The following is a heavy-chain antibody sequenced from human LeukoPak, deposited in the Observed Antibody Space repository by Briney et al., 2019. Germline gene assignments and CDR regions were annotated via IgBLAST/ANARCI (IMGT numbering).Heavy chain of an antibody. D-gene: IGHD3-10*01. Sequence: SETLSLTCAVYGGSFSGYYWSWIRQPPGKGLEWIGEINHSGSNNYNPSLKSRVTISVDTSKNQFSLKLSSVTAADTAVYYCARALITMVRGVTNDYWGQGTLVTVSS. V-gene: IGHV4-34*01. CDR2: INHSGSN. J-gene: IGHJ4*02. CDR1: GGSFSGYY. CDR3: ARALITMVRGVTNDY.